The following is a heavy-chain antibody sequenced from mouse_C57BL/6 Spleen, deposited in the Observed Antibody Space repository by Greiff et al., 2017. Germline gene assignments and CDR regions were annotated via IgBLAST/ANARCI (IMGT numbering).Heavy chain of an antibody. D-gene: IGHD2-4*01. CDR1: GYTFTSYW. CDR2: IDPSDSET. Sequence: VQLQQPGAELVRPGSSVKLSCKASGYTFTSYWMHWVKQRPIQGLEWIGNIDPSDSETHYNQKFKDKATLTVDKSSSTAYIQLSRLTSEDSAVYYCARWRGDYDDGVFDYWGQGTTLTVSS. V-gene: IGHV1-52*01. CDR3: ARWRGDYDDGVFDY. J-gene: IGHJ2*01.